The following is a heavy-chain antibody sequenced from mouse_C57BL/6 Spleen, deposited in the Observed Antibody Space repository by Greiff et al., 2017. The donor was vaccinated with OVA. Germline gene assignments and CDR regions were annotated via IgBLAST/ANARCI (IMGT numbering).Heavy chain of an antibody. CDR3: ARDSSGYVFDY. D-gene: IGHD3-2*02. CDR2: ISYDGSN. CDR1: GYSITSGYY. J-gene: IGHJ2*01. Sequence: DVQLQESGPGLVKPSQSLSLTCSVTGYSITSGYYWNWIRQFPGNKLEWMGYISYDGSNNYNPSLKNRISITRDPSKNQFFLKLNSVTTEDTATYYCARDSSGYVFDYWGQGTTLTVSS. V-gene: IGHV3-6*01.